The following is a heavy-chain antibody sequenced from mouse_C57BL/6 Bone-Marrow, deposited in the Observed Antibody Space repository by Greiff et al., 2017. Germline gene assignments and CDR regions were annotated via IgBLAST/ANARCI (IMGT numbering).Heavy chain of an antibody. CDR2: ILPGSGST. D-gene: IGHD2-3*01. CDR1: GYTFTGYW. J-gene: IGHJ2*01. V-gene: IGHV1-9*01. CDR3: ARKGKLYDCDD. Sequence: QVQLQQSGAELMKPGASVKLSCTATGYTFTGYWIEWVKQRPGHGLEWIGEILPGSGSTNYNEKFKGKAPFTADTSSITAYMQLSSQTTEDSSIYYWARKGKLYDCDDWGQGTTLTVSS.